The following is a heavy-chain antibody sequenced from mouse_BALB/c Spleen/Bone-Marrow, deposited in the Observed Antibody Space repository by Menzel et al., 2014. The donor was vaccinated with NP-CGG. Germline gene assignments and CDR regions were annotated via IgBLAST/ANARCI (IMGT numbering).Heavy chain of an antibody. V-gene: IGHV14-3*02. D-gene: IGHD1-1*01. CDR1: GFNIKDTY. Sequence: VQLKESGAELVKPGASVKLSYTASGFNIKDTYIHWVEQRPEQGLEWIGGIDPANGNTKYDPKFQGKATITADTSSNTAYLQLSSLTSEDTAVYYCAGDYGRTAWFAYWGQGTLVTVSA. CDR2: IDPANGNT. CDR3: AGDYGRTAWFAY. J-gene: IGHJ3*01.